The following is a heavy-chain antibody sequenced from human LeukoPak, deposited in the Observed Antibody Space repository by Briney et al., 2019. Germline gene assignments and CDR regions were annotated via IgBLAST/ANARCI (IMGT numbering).Heavy chain of an antibody. D-gene: IGHD6-13*01. J-gene: IGHJ5*01. Sequence: PSETLSLTCTVSGGSISSYYWSWIRQPPGKGLEWIGYIYYSGSTNYNPSLKSRVTISIDTSKNQFSLKLTSVTAADTAVYYCARGPKYSSSWYDCWGQGTLVTVSS. CDR2: IYYSGST. CDR1: GGSISSYY. V-gene: IGHV4-59*01. CDR3: ARGPKYSSSWYDC.